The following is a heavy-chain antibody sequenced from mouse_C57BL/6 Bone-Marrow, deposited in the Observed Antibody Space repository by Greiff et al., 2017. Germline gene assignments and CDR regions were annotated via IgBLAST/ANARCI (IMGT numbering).Heavy chain of an antibody. D-gene: IGHD1-1*01. Sequence: QVQLKQPGAELVKPGASVKLSCKASGYTFTSYWMHWVKQRPGQGLEWIGMIHPNSGSTNYNEKFKSKATLTVVKSSSTAYMQLSSLTSEDSAVYYCARRDYYGSTYWYFDVWGTGTTVTVSS. V-gene: IGHV1-64*01. CDR2: IHPNSGST. CDR1: GYTFTSYW. CDR3: ARRDYYGSTYWYFDV. J-gene: IGHJ1*03.